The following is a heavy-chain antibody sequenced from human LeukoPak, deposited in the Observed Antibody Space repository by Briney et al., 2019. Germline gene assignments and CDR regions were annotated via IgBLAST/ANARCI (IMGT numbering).Heavy chain of an antibody. D-gene: IGHD3-10*01. CDR2: IYSSGST. J-gene: IGHJ3*02. CDR1: GVSISSGSHY. CDR3: ARSDGYGLVGI. V-gene: IGHV4-39*07. Sequence: HSETLSITCGVSGVSISSGSHYWGWIRLPRGKTLEWIGSIYSSGSTHYNPSLKSRVIILIDTAKNHFSLNLSSVTAADTAVYYCARSDGYGLVGIWGQGTMVTVSS.